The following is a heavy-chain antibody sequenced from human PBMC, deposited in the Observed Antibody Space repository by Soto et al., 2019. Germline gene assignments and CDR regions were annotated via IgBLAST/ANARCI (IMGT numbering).Heavy chain of an antibody. CDR3: ARTLGAARSYYYYGMDV. CDR1: GGTFSSYA. J-gene: IGHJ6*02. Sequence: GASVKVSCKASGGTFSSYAISWVRQAPGQGLEWMGGIIPIFGTANYAQKFQGRVTITADESTSTAYMELSSLRSEDTAVYYCARTLGAARSYYYYGMDVWGQGTTVTV. D-gene: IGHD6-6*01. CDR2: IIPIFGTA. V-gene: IGHV1-69*13.